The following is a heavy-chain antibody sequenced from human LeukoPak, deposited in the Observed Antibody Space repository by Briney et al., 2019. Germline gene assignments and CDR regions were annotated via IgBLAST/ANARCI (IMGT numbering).Heavy chain of an antibody. D-gene: IGHD6-19*01. Sequence: GGSLRLSCAASGFTFDDYAMHWVRQAPGKGLEWVPGISWNSGSIGYADSVKGRFTISRDNAKNSLYLQMNSLRAEDTALYYCAKDRGSSGWYGFDYWGQGTLVTVSS. J-gene: IGHJ4*02. CDR1: GFTFDDYA. CDR3: AKDRGSSGWYGFDY. CDR2: ISWNSGSI. V-gene: IGHV3-9*01.